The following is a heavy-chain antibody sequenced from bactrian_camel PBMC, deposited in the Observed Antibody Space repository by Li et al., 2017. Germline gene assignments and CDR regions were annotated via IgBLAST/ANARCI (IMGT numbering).Heavy chain of an antibody. V-gene: IGHV3S66*01. CDR1: GVSNNRI. D-gene: IGHD2*01. J-gene: IGHJ4*01. Sequence: EVQLVESGGGSVQAGGSLRLSCKATGVSNNRIMGWFRRAPGKEREVVADICLRDGSTYYVDSVKGRFTISRDNDKNTLYLQMNNLKPEDTATYYCAAGRSEWRYSVRLCVEHPAVDGLNYWGQGTQVTVS. CDR2: ICLRDGST. CDR3: AAGRSEWRYSVRLCVEHPAVDGLNY.